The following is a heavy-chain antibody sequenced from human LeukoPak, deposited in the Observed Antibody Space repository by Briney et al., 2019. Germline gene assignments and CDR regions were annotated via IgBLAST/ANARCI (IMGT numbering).Heavy chain of an antibody. D-gene: IGHD3-9*01. J-gene: IGHJ4*02. V-gene: IGHV4-30-4*08. Sequence: PSQTLSLTCTVSGDSVSSGHYYWSWIRQPPGKGLEWIGEINHSGSTNYNPSLKSRVTISVDTSKNQFSLRLSSVTAADTAVYYCARGPLLRYFGYWGQGTLVTVSS. CDR1: GDSVSSGHYY. CDR3: ARGPLLRYFGY. CDR2: INHSGST.